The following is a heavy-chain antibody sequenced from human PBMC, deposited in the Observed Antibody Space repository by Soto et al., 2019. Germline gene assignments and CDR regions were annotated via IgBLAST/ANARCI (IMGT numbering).Heavy chain of an antibody. Sequence: PXGSLRLSCAASGFTFSSYGMHWVRQAPGKGLEWVAVISYDGSNKYYADSVKGRFTISRDNSKNTLYLQMNSLRAEDTAVYYCAKGDGFDWSMDVWGQGTTVTVSS. CDR2: ISYDGSNK. CDR3: AKGDGFDWSMDV. V-gene: IGHV3-30*18. J-gene: IGHJ6*02. D-gene: IGHD3-9*01. CDR1: GFTFSSYG.